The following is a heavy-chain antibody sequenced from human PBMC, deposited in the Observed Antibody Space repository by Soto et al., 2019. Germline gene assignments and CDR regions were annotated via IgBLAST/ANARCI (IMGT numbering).Heavy chain of an antibody. Sequence: GGSLRLSCAASGFTFNMYWMHWVRQAPGKGLEWVANIKEDGSEKHYVDSVKGRFTISRDNAKNSLYLQMNSLRVEDTAVYFCSRDVVVGAKALNYWGQGALVTVSA. D-gene: IGHD2-15*01. J-gene: IGHJ4*02. CDR3: SRDVVVGAKALNY. V-gene: IGHV3-7*01. CDR2: IKEDGSEK. CDR1: GFTFNMYW.